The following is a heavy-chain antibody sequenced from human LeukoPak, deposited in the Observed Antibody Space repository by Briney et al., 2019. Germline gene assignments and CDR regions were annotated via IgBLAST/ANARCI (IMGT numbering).Heavy chain of an antibody. J-gene: IGHJ3*02. Sequence: GGSLRLSCAASAFTISTYWMSWVRRAPGKGLEWVANIKQDGSQKYYVGSVKGRFPISRDNAKNSLYLQVNSLRAEDTAVYYCVREMGLSDAFDIWGQGTMVTVSS. CDR3: VREMGLSDAFDI. CDR2: IKQDGSQK. D-gene: IGHD3-16*02. CDR1: AFTISTYW. V-gene: IGHV3-7*01.